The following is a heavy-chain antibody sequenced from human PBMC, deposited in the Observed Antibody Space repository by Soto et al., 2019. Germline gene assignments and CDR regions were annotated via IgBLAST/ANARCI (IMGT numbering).Heavy chain of an antibody. CDR3: ARDRAERYCSSTSCPREEYYYYYYGMDV. CDR1: GFTFSSYG. V-gene: IGHV3-33*01. Sequence: GGSLRLSCAASGFTFSSYGMHWVRQAPGKGLEWVAVIWYDGSNKYYADSVKGRFTISRDNSKNTLYLQMNSLRAEDTAVYYCARDRAERYCSSTSCPREEYYYYYYGMDVWGQGTTVTVSS. CDR2: IWYDGSNK. D-gene: IGHD2-2*01. J-gene: IGHJ6*02.